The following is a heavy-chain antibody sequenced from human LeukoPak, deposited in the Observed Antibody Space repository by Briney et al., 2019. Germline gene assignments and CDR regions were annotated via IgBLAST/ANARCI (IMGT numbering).Heavy chain of an antibody. D-gene: IGHD5-24*01. CDR1: GFTFSSYS. Sequence: GGSLRLSCAASGFTFSSYSMNWVRQAPGKGLEWVSSISSSSSTIYYADSVKGRFTISRDNAKNSLYLQMNSLRAEDTAVYYCARDLGWLQSDYWGQGTLVTVSS. J-gene: IGHJ4*02. CDR3: ARDLGWLQSDY. V-gene: IGHV3-48*04. CDR2: ISSSSSTI.